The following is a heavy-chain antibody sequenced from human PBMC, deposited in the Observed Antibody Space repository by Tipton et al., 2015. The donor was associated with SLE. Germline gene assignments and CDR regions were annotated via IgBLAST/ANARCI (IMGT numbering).Heavy chain of an antibody. Sequence: TLSLTCTVSSDSMSSYYWSWIRQPPGKGLEWIGYIYYSGSTNYNPSLKSRVTISVDTSKNQFSLKLSSVTAADTAVYYCARGRYSSSSVYYYYYMDVWGKGTTVTVSS. CDR2: IYYSGST. J-gene: IGHJ6*03. CDR1: SDSMSSYY. D-gene: IGHD6-6*01. CDR3: ARGRYSSSSVYYYYYMDV. V-gene: IGHV4-59*01.